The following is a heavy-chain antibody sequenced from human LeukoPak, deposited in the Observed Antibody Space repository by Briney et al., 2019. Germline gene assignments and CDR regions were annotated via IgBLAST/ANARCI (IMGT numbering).Heavy chain of an antibody. J-gene: IGHJ6*03. Sequence: SETLSLTCTVSGGSIRGYFWSWIRQPAGKGLEWIGRIYTSGSTDYNPSFKSRVTMSVGTSQNRFSLKLSSVTAADTAVYYCARVSPITVFGVDYYYYMDVWGKGTTVTVSS. CDR3: ARVSPITVFGVDYYYYMDV. D-gene: IGHD3-3*01. CDR2: IYTSGST. CDR1: GGSIRGYF. V-gene: IGHV4-4*07.